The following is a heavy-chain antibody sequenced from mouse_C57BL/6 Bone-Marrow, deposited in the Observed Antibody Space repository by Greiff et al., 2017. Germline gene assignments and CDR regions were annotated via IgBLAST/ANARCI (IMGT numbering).Heavy chain of an antibody. CDR3: ARSLYYYEYFDY. CDR2: ISYSGST. J-gene: IGHJ2*01. CDR1: GYSITSDY. D-gene: IGHD1-1*01. Sequence: EVKLMESGPGLAKPSQTLSLTCSVTGYSITSDYWNWIRKLPGNKLEYMGYISYSGSTYYNPSLKSRISITRDTSKNQYYLQWNSVTTEDTAAYYCARSLYYYEYFDYWGQGTTLTVSS. V-gene: IGHV3-8*01.